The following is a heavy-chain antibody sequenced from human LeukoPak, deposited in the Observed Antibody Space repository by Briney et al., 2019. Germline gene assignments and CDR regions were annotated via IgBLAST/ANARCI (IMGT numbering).Heavy chain of an antibody. V-gene: IGHV3-48*01. Sequence: GGSLRHSCAASGFTFSSYSMNWVRQAPGKGLEWVSYISSSSSTIYYADSVKGRFTISRDNAKNSLYLQMNSLRAEDTAVYYCARGPDYGDYLDWGQGTLVTVSS. CDR1: GFTFSSYS. CDR2: ISSSSSTI. CDR3: ARGPDYGDYLD. D-gene: IGHD4-17*01. J-gene: IGHJ4*02.